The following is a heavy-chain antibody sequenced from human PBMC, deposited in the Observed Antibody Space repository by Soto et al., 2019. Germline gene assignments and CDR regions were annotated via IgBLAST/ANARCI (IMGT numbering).Heavy chain of an antibody. CDR1: GFTFSSYG. V-gene: IGHV3-23*01. Sequence: EVQLLESGGGLAQPGGSLRLSCAASGFTFSSYGTSWVRQTPGKGLEWVSVISGSGGSTNYADSVKGRFTISRDNSKNPLYLQMNSLRAEDTAVYYCARFIGGSGKYFFDCWGQGTLVTVSS. D-gene: IGHD3-10*01. J-gene: IGHJ4*02. CDR3: ARFIGGSGKYFFDC. CDR2: ISGSGGST.